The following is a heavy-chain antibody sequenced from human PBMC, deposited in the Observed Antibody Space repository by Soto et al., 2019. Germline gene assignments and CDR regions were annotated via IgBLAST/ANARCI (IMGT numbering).Heavy chain of an antibody. V-gene: IGHV1-69*01. Sequence: QVQLVQSGAEVNKPGASVKVSCKASGGTFSSYAISWLRQAPGQGLEWMGGIIPILGTANYAQKFQGRVTITADESTSTAYMERSGLRSEDTAVYYCAREYSRGWYPPGGYFDYWGQGTLVTVSS. CDR3: AREYSRGWYPPGGYFDY. CDR1: GGTFSSYA. D-gene: IGHD6-19*01. J-gene: IGHJ4*02. CDR2: IIPILGTA.